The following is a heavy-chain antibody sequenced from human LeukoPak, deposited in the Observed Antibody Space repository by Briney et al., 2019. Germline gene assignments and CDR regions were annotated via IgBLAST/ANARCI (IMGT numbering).Heavy chain of an antibody. CDR2: IYYSGST. Sequence: PSETLSLTCTVSGGSISSHYWSWIRQPPGKGLEWIGYIYYSGSTNYNPSLKSRVTISVDTSKNQFSLKLSSVTAADTAVYYCARGGGSGWYVDYWGQGTLVTVSS. D-gene: IGHD6-19*01. V-gene: IGHV4-59*11. J-gene: IGHJ4*02. CDR1: GGSISSHY. CDR3: ARGGGSGWYVDY.